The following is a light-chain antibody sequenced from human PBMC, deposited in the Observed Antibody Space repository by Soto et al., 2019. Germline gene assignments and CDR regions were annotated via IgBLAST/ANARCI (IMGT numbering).Light chain of an antibody. V-gene: IGKV3-15*01. CDR2: GAS. Sequence: EIVMTQSPATLSVSPGERATLSCRASQSVSSNLAWYQQKPGQAPRLLIYGASTRATGIPARFSGSGSGTEFTLTISGLQSEDFGVYDCQQYNNWPLWTFGQGTKVEIK. CDR1: QSVSSN. J-gene: IGKJ1*01. CDR3: QQYNNWPLWT.